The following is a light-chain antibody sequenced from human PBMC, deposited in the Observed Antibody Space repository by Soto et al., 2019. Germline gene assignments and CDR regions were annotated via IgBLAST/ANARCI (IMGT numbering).Light chain of an antibody. CDR2: DAS. J-gene: IGKJ1*01. Sequence: IQLTHSPSTLSASVGDIVTITCRASQSISSWLAWYQQKPGKAPKLLIYDASSLESGVPSRFSGSGSGTEFTLTISSLQPDDFATYYYQQYNSYSWTFGQGTKVDI. V-gene: IGKV1-5*01. CDR3: QQYNSYSWT. CDR1: QSISSW.